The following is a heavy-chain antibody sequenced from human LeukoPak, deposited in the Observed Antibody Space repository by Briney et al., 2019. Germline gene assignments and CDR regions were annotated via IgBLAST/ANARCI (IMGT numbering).Heavy chain of an antibody. CDR1: GFIFSDYS. CDR2: ISSRSTFI. Sequence: GGSLRLSCAASGFIFSDYSINWVRQAPGKGLEWISYISSRSTFIYYADSVKGRFTISRDNAKNSLYLQMNSLRAEDTAVYYCARSLSGDYYYGMDVWGQGTTVTVSS. D-gene: IGHD2-15*01. CDR3: ARSLSGDYYYGMDV. V-gene: IGHV3-21*05. J-gene: IGHJ6*02.